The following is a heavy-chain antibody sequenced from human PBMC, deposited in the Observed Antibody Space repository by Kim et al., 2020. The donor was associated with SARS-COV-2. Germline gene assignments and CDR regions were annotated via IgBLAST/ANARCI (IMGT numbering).Heavy chain of an antibody. J-gene: IGHJ6*02. CDR1: GFTFGDYA. CDR3: TRAAYGFSNYYYYGMDL. D-gene: IGHD4-17*01. V-gene: IGHV3-49*04. CDR2: IRSKADGGTT. Sequence: GGSLRLSCTASGFTFGDYAMSWVRQAPGKGLEWVGFIRSKADGGTTEYAATVKGRFTISSDNSKSIAYLQMNSLKTEDNSVYHCTRAAYGFSNYYYYGMDLWGQGTSVTVSS.